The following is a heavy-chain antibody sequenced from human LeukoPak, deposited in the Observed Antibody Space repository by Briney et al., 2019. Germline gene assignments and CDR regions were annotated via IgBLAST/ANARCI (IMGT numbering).Heavy chain of an antibody. V-gene: IGHV4-34*01. D-gene: IGHD3-10*01. CDR2: INHGGST. CDR3: ARVLLPVRFGMDV. Sequence: SETLSLTCAVYGGSFSGYYWSWIRQPPGKGLEWIGEINHGGSTNYNPSLKSRLTISVDTSKNQFSLKLSSVTAADTAVYYCARVLLPVRFGMDVWGQGTTVTVSS. CDR1: GGSFSGYY. J-gene: IGHJ6*02.